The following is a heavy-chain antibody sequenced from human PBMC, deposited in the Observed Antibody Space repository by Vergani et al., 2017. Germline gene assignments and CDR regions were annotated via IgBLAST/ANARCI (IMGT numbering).Heavy chain of an antibody. CDR1: GGSISSGSYY. CDR2: IYTSGST. V-gene: IGHV4-61*02. CDR3: ASSWLYYYGMDV. Sequence: QVQLQESGPGLVKPSQTLSLTCTVSGGSISSGSYYWSWIRQPAGKGLEWIGRIYTSGSTNYNPSLKSRVTISVDTAKNQFSLKLSSVTAADTAVYYWASSWLYYYGMDVWGQGTTVTVSS. D-gene: IGHD6-13*01. J-gene: IGHJ6*02.